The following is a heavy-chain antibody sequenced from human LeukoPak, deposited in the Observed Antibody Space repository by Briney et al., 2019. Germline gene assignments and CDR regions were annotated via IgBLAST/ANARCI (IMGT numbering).Heavy chain of an antibody. V-gene: IGHV4-59*08. CDR3: ARHRPSGDYSGSWGDPFDP. CDR2: IYYSRST. D-gene: IGHD1-26*01. Sequence: SETLSLTCTVSGGSISSYYWSWIRQPPGKGLEWIGYIYYSRSTNYNPSLKSRVTISVDTSKNQFSLKLSSVTAADTAVYYCARHRPSGDYSGSWGDPFDPWGQGTLVTVSS. J-gene: IGHJ5*02. CDR1: GGSISSYY.